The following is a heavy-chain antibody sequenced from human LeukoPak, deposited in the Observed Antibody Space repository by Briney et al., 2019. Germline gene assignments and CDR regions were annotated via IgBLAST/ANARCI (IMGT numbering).Heavy chain of an antibody. CDR3: ARHYGLNYYDSSAYEY. CDR2: MYESGST. D-gene: IGHD3-22*01. J-gene: IGHJ4*02. Sequence: GSLRLSCAASGFTFSSYAMSWVRQAPGKGLEWIGSMYESGSTFYSPSLKSRVTISIDTSKNQFSLKLNSVTAADTAVYFCARHYGLNYYDSSAYEYWGQGTLVTVSS. V-gene: IGHV4-39*01. CDR1: GFTFSSYA.